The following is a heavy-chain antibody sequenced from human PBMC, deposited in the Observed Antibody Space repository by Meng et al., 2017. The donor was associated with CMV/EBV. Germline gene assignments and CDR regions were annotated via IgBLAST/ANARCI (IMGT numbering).Heavy chain of an antibody. CDR2: ISAYNGNT. CDR3: ARDFLGIVVVPAAIPGNWFDP. Sequence: ASVKVFCKASGYTFTSYGISWVRQAPGQGLEWMGWISAYNGNTNYAQKLQGRVTMTTDTSTSTAYMELRSLRSDDTAVYYCARDFLGIVVVPAAIPGNWFDPWGQGTLVTVSS. D-gene: IGHD2-2*01. CDR1: GYTFTSYG. J-gene: IGHJ5*02. V-gene: IGHV1-18*01.